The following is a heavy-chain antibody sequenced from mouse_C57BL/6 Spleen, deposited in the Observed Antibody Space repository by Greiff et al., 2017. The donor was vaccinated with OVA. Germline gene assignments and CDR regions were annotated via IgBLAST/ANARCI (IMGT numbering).Heavy chain of an antibody. CDR1: GFTFSDAW. CDR3: TPEVYGGYPFAY. CDR2: IRNKANNHAT. V-gene: IGHV6-6*01. Sequence: EVQRVESGGGLVQPGGSMKLSCAASGFTFSDAWMDWVRQSPEKGLEWVAEIRNKANNHATYYAESVKGRFTISRDDSKSSVYLQMNSLRAEDTGIYYCTPEVYGGYPFAYWGQGTLVTVAA. J-gene: IGHJ3*01. D-gene: IGHD2-3*01.